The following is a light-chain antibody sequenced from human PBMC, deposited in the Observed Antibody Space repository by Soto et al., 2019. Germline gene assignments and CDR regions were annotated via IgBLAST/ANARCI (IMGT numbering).Light chain of an antibody. V-gene: IGKV2-28*01. CDR1: QSLLHSNGYNY. CDR3: MQALQTLGT. J-gene: IGKJ4*01. CDR2: LGS. Sequence: DIVMTQSPLSLPVTPGEPASISCRSSQSLLHSNGYNYLDWYLQKPGQSPQLLIYLGSNRASGVPDRFSGSGSGTDFTLKISRVEAEDVGVYYCMQALQTLGTFGGGTKVESK.